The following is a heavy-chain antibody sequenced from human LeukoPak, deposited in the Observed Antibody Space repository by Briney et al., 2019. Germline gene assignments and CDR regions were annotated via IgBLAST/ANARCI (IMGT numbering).Heavy chain of an antibody. CDR1: GGSISSSSYY. CDR3: AREGQLERLIWFDP. V-gene: IGHV4-39*07. J-gene: IGHJ5*02. Sequence: PSETLSLTCTVSGGSISSSSYYWGWIRQPPGKGLEWIGSIYYSGSTYCNPSLKSRVTISVDTSKNQFSLKLSSVTAADTAVYYCAREGQLERLIWFDPWGQGTLVTVSS. D-gene: IGHD1-1*01. CDR2: IYYSGST.